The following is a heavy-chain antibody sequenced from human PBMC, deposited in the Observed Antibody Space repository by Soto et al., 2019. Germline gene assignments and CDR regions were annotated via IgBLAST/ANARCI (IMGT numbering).Heavy chain of an antibody. CDR1: GFTFSSYA. V-gene: IGHV3-23*01. CDR2: ISGSGGST. D-gene: IGHD5-12*01. CDR3: AKDEIVATIKGIFDY. J-gene: IGHJ4*02. Sequence: GGSLRLSCAASGFTFSSYAMSWVRQAPGKGLEWVSAISGSGGSTYYADSVKGRFTISRDNSKNTLYLQMNSLRAEATDVYYCAKDEIVATIKGIFDYWGQGTLVTVSS.